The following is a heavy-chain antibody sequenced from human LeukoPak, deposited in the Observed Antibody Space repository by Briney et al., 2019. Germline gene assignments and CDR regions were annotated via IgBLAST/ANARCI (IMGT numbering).Heavy chain of an antibody. V-gene: IGHV3-21*01. Sequence: GGSLTLSCAASGFTFSSYTMIWLRQAPGKGLEWVSSISSSSTYIYYADSVEGRFTISRDNAENSLFLEMNSLRAEDTAVYYCARDLGTTMITSLGYWGRGTLVTVSS. CDR3: ARDLGTTMITSLGY. CDR2: ISSSSTYI. CDR1: GFTFSSYT. J-gene: IGHJ4*02. D-gene: IGHD3-22*01.